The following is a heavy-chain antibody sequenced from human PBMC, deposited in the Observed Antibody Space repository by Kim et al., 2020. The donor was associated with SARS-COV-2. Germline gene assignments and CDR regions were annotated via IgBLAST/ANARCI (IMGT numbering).Heavy chain of an antibody. CDR3: ARAKYHGMDV. CDR1: GFTFGSYW. CDR2: SNSDEITT. Sequence: GGSLRLSCAASGFTFGSYWMHWVRQAPGKGLVWVSRSNSDEITTSYADPVKGRLTISRDNAKNTLYLQMNSLRAEDTAVYYCARAKYHGMDVWGQGTTVT. V-gene: IGHV3-74*01. J-gene: IGHJ6*02.